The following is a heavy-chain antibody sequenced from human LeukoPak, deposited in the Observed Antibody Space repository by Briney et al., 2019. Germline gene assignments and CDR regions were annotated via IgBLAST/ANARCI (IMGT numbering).Heavy chain of an antibody. CDR3: ARAYLANDY. CDR2: IIGDGSGT. V-gene: IGHV3-74*01. D-gene: IGHD5-12*01. J-gene: IGHJ4*02. Sequence: PGGSLRLSCAASGFPFSSYWMHWVRQGPGRGLVWVSRIIGDGSGTNYADSVKGRFTISRDNAKNSLCLQMDSLRAEDTAVYYCARAYLANDYWGQGTLVTVSS. CDR1: GFPFSSYW.